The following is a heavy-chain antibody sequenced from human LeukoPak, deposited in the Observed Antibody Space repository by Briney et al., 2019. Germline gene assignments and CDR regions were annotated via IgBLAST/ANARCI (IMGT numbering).Heavy chain of an antibody. Sequence: GGSLRLSCAASGFTVSSNYMSWVRQAPGKGLEWVSAISGSGGSTYYADSVKGRFTISRDNSKNTLYLQMNSLRAEDTAVYYCAKAGGYSYGYWDYWGQGTLVTVSS. CDR3: AKAGGYSYGYWDY. D-gene: IGHD5-18*01. J-gene: IGHJ4*02. V-gene: IGHV3-23*01. CDR1: GFTVSSNY. CDR2: ISGSGGST.